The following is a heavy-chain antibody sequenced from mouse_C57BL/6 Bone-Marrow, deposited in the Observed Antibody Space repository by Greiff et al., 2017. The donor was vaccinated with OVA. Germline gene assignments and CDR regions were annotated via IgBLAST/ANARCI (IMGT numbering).Heavy chain of an antibody. Sequence: EVHLVESGGGLVQPGGSLKLSCAASGFTFSDYYMYWVRQTPEKRLEWVAYISNGGGSTYYPDTVKGRFTISRDNAKNTLYLQMSRLKSEDTARYYCARVEKWAMDYGGQGTSVTVSP. CDR1: GFTFSDYY. CDR2: ISNGGGST. D-gene: IGHD1-3*01. V-gene: IGHV5-12*01. CDR3: ARVEKWAMDY. J-gene: IGHJ4*01.